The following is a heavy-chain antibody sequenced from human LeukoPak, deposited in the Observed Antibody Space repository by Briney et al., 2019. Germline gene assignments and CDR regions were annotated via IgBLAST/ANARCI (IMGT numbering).Heavy chain of an antibody. CDR1: GFTFSSYS. V-gene: IGHV3-53*01. J-gene: IGHJ3*02. D-gene: IGHD3-10*01. CDR3: ARGPTLWFGELVYAFDI. CDR2: MYTGGST. Sequence: TGGSLRLSCAASGFTFSSYSMNWVRQAPGKGLEWVSVMYTGGSTYYADSVKGRFTISRDNSKDTLYLQMNSLRAEDTAVYYCARGPTLWFGELVYAFDIWGQGTMVTVSS.